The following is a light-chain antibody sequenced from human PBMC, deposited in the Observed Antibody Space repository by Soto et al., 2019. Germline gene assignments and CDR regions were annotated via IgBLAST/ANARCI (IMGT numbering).Light chain of an antibody. CDR3: GSYAGSNNFV. V-gene: IGLV2-8*01. CDR1: NSDVCGYNF. J-gene: IGLJ1*01. Sequence: QSVLTQPPSASGSPGQSVTISCTGTNSDVCGYNFVSWYQQHPGKAPTLMIYEVYRRASGAPARFSGSKFGNTASLTVSGLQAEDEADYYCGSYAGSNNFVFGSGTNVTVL. CDR2: EVY.